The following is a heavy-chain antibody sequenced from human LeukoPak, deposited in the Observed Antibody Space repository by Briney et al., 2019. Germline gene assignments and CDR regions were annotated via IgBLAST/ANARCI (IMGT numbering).Heavy chain of an antibody. D-gene: IGHD3-22*01. CDR2: INPNSGGT. J-gene: IGHJ4*02. Sequence: ASVKVSCKASGYTFTGYYMHWVRQAPGQGLEWMGRINPNSGGTNYAQKFQGRVTMTRDTSISTADMELSRLRSDDTAVYYCARHKYYYDSSGYYFWGQGTLVTVSS. V-gene: IGHV1-2*06. CDR3: ARHKYYYDSSGYYF. CDR1: GYTFTGYY.